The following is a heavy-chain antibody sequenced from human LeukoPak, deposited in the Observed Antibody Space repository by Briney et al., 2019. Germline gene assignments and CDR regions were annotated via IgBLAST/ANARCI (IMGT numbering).Heavy chain of an antibody. Sequence: TSQTLSLTCTVSGASISSGGYYWSWIRQHPGKSLEWIGYISYSGSPYYNPSLKSRVTISVDTSRNQFSPKLSSVTAADTAVYYCARGPHCSSTSCYSEYFHHWGQGTLVTVSS. D-gene: IGHD2-2*01. V-gene: IGHV4-31*03. CDR1: GASISSGGYY. CDR2: ISYSGSP. J-gene: IGHJ1*01. CDR3: ARGPHCSSTSCYSEYFHH.